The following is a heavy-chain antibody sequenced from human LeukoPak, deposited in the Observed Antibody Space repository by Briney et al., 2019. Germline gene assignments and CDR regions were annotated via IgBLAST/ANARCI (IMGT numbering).Heavy chain of an antibody. CDR3: ARSKTYYDILTGYYADYFDY. CDR2: INHSGST. D-gene: IGHD3-9*01. CDR1: GGSFSGYY. V-gene: IGHV4-34*01. J-gene: IGHJ4*02. Sequence: SETLSLTCAVYGGSFSGYYWSWIRQPPGEGLEWIGEINHSGSTNYNPSLKSRVTISVDTSKNQFSLKLSSVTAADTAVYYCARSKTYYDILTGYYADYFDYWGQGTLVTVSS.